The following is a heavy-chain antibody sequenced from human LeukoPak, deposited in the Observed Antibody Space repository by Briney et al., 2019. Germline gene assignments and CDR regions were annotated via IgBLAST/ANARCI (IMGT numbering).Heavy chain of an antibody. J-gene: IGHJ4*02. Sequence: GGSLRLSCAVSGFTFSSYWMNLVRQAPGKGLEWVASIRQDGGEKSYVYSVKGRFTISRDNSKNTLYLQMNSLRAEDTAVYYCAKEGTQWALIGGGASKGFDYWGQGTLVTVSS. V-gene: IGHV3-7*01. CDR1: GFTFSSYW. D-gene: IGHD1-26*01. CDR3: AKEGTQWALIGGGASKGFDY. CDR2: IRQDGGEK.